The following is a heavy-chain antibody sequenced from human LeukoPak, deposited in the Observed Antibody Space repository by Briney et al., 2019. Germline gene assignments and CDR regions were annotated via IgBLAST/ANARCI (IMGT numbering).Heavy chain of an antibody. CDR2: INHSGST. J-gene: IGHJ4*02. CDR3: ARGEGYDFWSGYQIDY. CDR1: GGSFSGYY. D-gene: IGHD3-3*01. Sequence: SETLSLTCAVYGGSFSGYYSSWIRQPPGKGLEWIGEINHSGSTNYNPSLKSRVTISVDTSKNQFSLKLSSVTAADTAVYYCARGEGYDFWSGYQIDYWGQGTLVTVSS. V-gene: IGHV4-34*01.